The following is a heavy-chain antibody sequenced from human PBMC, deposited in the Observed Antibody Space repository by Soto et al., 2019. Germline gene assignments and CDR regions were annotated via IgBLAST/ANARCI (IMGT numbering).Heavy chain of an antibody. CDR1: GYSFTNYW. J-gene: IGHJ3*02. CDR2: IYPGDSDT. D-gene: IGHD2-15*01. V-gene: IGHV5-51*01. Sequence: PGESLKISCKGSGYSFTNYWIGWVLQMPGKGLEWMAIIYPGDSDTRYSPSFQGQVTISADKSISTAYLQWSSLKASDTAMYYCGYCSGGGMNGFDIWGQGTMVTVSS. CDR3: GYCSGGGMNGFDI.